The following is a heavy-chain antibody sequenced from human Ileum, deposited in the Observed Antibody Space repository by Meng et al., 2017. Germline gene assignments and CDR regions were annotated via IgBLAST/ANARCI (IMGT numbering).Heavy chain of an antibody. J-gene: IGHJ5*02. CDR3: ARGRGLIWFGEWFDP. Sequence: VQRPPXXAVLXTPSSPLSPXXAVYGGSFGXXYWSWIRQPPGKGLEWIGEINHSGSNNYTPSLQSRVTISVATSKNQFSLKLSSVTAADTAVYYCARGRGLIWFGEWFDPWGQGTLVTVSS. CDR2: INHSGSN. D-gene: IGHD3-10*01. CDR1: GGSFGXXY. V-gene: IGHV4-34*01.